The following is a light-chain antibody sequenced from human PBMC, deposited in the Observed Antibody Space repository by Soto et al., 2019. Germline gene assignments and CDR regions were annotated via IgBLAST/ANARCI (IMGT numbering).Light chain of an antibody. V-gene: IGLV2-23*02. Sequence: QSALTQPASVSGSPGQSITISCTGTSSDVGNYNLVSWYQQHPGKAPKLMIYEVSKRPSGVSNRFSGSKSGNTASLTISGHQAEDEADYYCCSYAGSSTPLIFGTGTKLTVL. CDR3: CSYAGSSTPLI. CDR1: SSDVGNYNL. J-gene: IGLJ1*01. CDR2: EVS.